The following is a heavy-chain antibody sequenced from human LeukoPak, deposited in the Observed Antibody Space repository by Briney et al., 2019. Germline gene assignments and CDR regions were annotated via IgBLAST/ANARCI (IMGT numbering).Heavy chain of an antibody. CDR2: NSAYNGNT. J-gene: IGHJ3*02. CDR3: ARDQRITQIIMVSDTFDI. D-gene: IGHD3-22*01. V-gene: IGHV1-18*01. CDR1: DYTFTNYG. Sequence: ASVKVSCRTSDYTFTNYGISWVRQAPGQGLEWMGWNSAYNGNTIYAQKFQGRVTMTTDTSTSTAYMELRSLRSDDTAVYYCARDQRITQIIMVSDTFDIWGQGTMVTVSS.